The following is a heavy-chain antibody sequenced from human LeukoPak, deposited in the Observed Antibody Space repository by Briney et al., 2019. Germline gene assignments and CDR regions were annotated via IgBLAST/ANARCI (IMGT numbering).Heavy chain of an antibody. CDR2: ISHDGNDK. CDR1: GFTFSNYA. J-gene: IGHJ6*02. D-gene: IGHD6-19*01. CDR3: AKGGGWSVYYGMDV. V-gene: IGHV3-30-3*01. Sequence: GGSLRLSCIASGFTFSNYAMHWVRQAPGKGLEWVATISHDGNDKYYADSAKGRLTISRDNSKNTLYLQMNSLRAEDTAVYYCAKGGGWSVYYGMDVWGQGTTVTVSS.